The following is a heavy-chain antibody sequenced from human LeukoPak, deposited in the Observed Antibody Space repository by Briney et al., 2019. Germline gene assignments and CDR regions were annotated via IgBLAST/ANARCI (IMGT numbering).Heavy chain of an antibody. Sequence: SETLSLTCTVFGGSISSYYWSWIRQPPGKGLEWIGYIYYSGSTNYNPSLKSRVAMSVDTSNNQFFLRLTSVTAADTALYYCARGRFELPYWGQGTLVTVSS. CDR3: ARGRFELPY. CDR1: GGSISSYY. D-gene: IGHD2-15*01. V-gene: IGHV4-59*01. CDR2: IYYSGST. J-gene: IGHJ4*02.